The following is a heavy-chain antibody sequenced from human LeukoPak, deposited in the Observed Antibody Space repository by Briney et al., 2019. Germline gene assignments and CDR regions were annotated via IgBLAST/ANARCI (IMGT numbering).Heavy chain of an antibody. Sequence: PGGSLRLSCAASGFTFSSYAMSWVRQAPGKGLEWVGRIKSKTDGGTTDYAAPVKGRFTISRDDSKNTLYLQMNSLKTEDTAVYYCTTPRAGYYDSIFAGWGQGTMVTVSS. J-gene: IGHJ3*01. CDR2: IKSKTDGGTT. V-gene: IGHV3-15*01. CDR1: GFTFSSYA. D-gene: IGHD3-22*01. CDR3: TTPRAGYYDSIFAG.